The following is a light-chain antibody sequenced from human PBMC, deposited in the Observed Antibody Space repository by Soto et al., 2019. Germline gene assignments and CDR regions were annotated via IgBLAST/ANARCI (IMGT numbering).Light chain of an antibody. CDR2: EVT. V-gene: IGLV2-14*01. J-gene: IGLJ1*01. CDR3: NSYTSSMSRAYV. CDR1: SSDVGGYNY. Sequence: QSVLTQPASVSGSTGPSITISCTGTSSDVGGYNYVCWYQQHPVKAPKLMIYEVTARPSGVSNRFSGSMSGNTASLTISALQAEDEADYCCNSYTSSMSRAYVFGTWTNVTV.